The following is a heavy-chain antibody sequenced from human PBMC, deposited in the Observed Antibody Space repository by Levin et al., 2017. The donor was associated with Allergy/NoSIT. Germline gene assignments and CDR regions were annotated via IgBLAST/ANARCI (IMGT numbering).Heavy chain of an antibody. D-gene: IGHD2-2*01. J-gene: IGHJ4*02. CDR1: GFTFSGSA. CDR3: TRLPSPRYCSSTSCPQRFQDY. CDR2: IRSKANSYAT. Sequence: PGGSLRLSCAASGFTFSGSAMHWVRQASGKGLEWVGRIRSKANSYATAYAASVKGRFTISRDDSKNTAYLQMNSLKTEDTAVYYCTRLPSPRYCSSTSCPQRFQDYWGQGTLVTVSS. V-gene: IGHV3-73*01.